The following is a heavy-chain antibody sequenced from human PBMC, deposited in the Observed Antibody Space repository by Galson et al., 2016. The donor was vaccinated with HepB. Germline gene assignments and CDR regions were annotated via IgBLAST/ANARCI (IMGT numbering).Heavy chain of an antibody. J-gene: IGHJ4*02. V-gene: IGHV1-24*01. CDR2: FDPEHGER. CDR3: ATGDFRLVKIEGWGFVYWPKPFAY. CDR1: GYTLSELS. D-gene: IGHD2-21*01. Sequence: SVKVSCKVSGYTLSELSMHWVRQAPGKGLEWMGGFDPEHGERIYGQNFQGRVTMTEDKSTDTAYMDLSSLTSEDTAVYYCATGDFRLVKIEGWGFVYWPKPFAYWGQGTLVSVSS.